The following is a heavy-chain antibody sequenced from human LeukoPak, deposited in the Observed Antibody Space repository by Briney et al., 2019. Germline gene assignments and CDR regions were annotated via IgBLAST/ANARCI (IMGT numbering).Heavy chain of an antibody. V-gene: IGHV1-24*01. J-gene: IGHJ3*02. D-gene: IGHD3-22*01. CDR2: FDPEDGET. Sequence: ASVKVSCKVSGYTLTELSMHWVRQAPGKGLEWMGGFDPEDGETIYAQKFQGRVTMTEDTSTDTAYMELSSLRSEDTAVYYCATSSSRIGGMIDDAFDIWGQGAMVTVSS. CDR3: ATSSSRIGGMIDDAFDI. CDR1: GYTLTELS.